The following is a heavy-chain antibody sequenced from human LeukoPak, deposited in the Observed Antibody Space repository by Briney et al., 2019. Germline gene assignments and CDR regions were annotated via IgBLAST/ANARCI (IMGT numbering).Heavy chain of an antibody. CDR1: GFTFSGHW. CDR2: IRSDGCIP. V-gene: IGHV3-74*01. J-gene: IGHJ4*02. CDR3: ARDGRSGNFDK. D-gene: IGHD1-26*01. Sequence: PGGSLRLSCAPSGFTFSGHWMHWVRQAPRKGLAWVSVIRSDGCIPNYAHPVHGRFPIFRDNAKNTLHLQMNSLRAEDTAVYYFARDGRSGNFDKGGQGTVDSVSS.